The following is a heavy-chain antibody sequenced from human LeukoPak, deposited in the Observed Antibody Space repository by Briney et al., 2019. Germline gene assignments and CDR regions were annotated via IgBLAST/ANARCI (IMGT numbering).Heavy chain of an antibody. J-gene: IGHJ4*02. Sequence: GGSLRLSCAASGFTVSSNHMSWVRQAPGKGLEWVSYISSRGSTIYYADSVKGRFTISRDNAKNSLYLQMNSLRAEDTAVYYCARMEAGNDYWGQGTLVTVSS. CDR3: ARMEAGNDY. D-gene: IGHD1-1*01. CDR1: GFTVSSNH. CDR2: ISSRGSTI. V-gene: IGHV3-11*01.